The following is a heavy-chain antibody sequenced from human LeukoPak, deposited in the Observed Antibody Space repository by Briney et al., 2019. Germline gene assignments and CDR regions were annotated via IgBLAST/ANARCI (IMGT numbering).Heavy chain of an antibody. CDR1: GFTFSSYW. V-gene: IGHV3-74*01. J-gene: IGHJ4*02. CDR2: INTDGSST. D-gene: IGHD6-13*01. Sequence: GGSLRLSCAASGFTFSSYWMHWVRQAPGKGLVWVSRINTDGSSTSYADSVKGRFTISRDNAKNTLYLQMNSLRAEDTAVYYCARDMKMYSSHFDVFDYWGQGTLVTVSS. CDR3: ARDMKMYSSHFDVFDY.